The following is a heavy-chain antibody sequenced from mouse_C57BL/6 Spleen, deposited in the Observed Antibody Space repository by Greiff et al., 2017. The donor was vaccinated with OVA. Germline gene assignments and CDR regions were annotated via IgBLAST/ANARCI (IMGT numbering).Heavy chain of an antibody. J-gene: IGHJ3*01. CDR2: INPNYGTT. V-gene: IGHV1-39*01. CDR3: ARSGYYDYAWFAD. Sequence: VQLQQSGPELVNPVSSVKISCKASGYSFTDYNMNWVKQSNGKSLEWIGVINPNYGTTSYNQKFKGKATLTVDQSSSTAYMQLNSLTSEDSAVYCCARSGYYDYAWFADWGQGTLVTVSA. CDR1: GYSFTDYN. D-gene: IGHD2-4*01.